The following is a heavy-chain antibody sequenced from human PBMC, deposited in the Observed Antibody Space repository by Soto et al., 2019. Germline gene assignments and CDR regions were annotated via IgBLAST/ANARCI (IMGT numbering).Heavy chain of an antibody. Sequence: QVQLQESGPGLVKTSETLSLTFTVSGGSISDHYYMWIRQSPGKGLEYIGYIYNGGRTDYNPSLKRRVIISVDTSKNQFSLKLTSVTAADTAVYYCATRFYTSGVLSDYWGQGTPVTVSS. CDR1: GGSISDHY. J-gene: IGHJ4*02. CDR2: IYNGGRT. V-gene: IGHV4-59*11. D-gene: IGHD2-2*02. CDR3: ATRFYTSGVLSDY.